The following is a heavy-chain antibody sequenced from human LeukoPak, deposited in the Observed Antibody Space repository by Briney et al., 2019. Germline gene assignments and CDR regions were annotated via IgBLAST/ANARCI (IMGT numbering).Heavy chain of an antibody. V-gene: IGHV4-59*08. Sequence: SETLSLTCTGSAGSISSYYWNWLRQSPGKGLEWIGYIYYTGTTKYNPSLTSRVTISIDTSKNQFSLKLSSVTAADTAVYYCATSVGTTGTTWGQGTLVIVSS. D-gene: IGHD1-1*01. CDR1: AGSISSYY. J-gene: IGHJ4*02. CDR2: IYYTGTT. CDR3: ATSVGTTGTT.